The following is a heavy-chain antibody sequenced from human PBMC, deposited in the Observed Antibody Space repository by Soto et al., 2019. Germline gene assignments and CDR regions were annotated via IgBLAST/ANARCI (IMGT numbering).Heavy chain of an antibody. V-gene: IGHV4-34*01. Sequence: ASETLSLTCAVYGGSFSGYYWSWIRQPPGKGLEWIGEINHSGSTNYNPSLKSRVTISVDTSKNQFSLKLSSVTAADTAVYYCARLGGSFSVNYWGQGTLVTVSS. CDR3: ARLGGSFSVNY. J-gene: IGHJ4*02. D-gene: IGHD1-26*01. CDR1: GGSFSGYY. CDR2: INHSGST.